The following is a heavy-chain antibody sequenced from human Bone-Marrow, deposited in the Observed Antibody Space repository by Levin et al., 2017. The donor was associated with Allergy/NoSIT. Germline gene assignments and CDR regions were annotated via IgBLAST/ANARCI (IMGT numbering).Heavy chain of an antibody. CDR1: GFTFSSYG. J-gene: IGHJ4*02. CDR2: IWYDGSNK. V-gene: IGHV3-33*01. Sequence: LSLTCAASGFTFSSYGMHWVRQAPGKGLEWVAVIWYDGSNKYYADSVKGRFTISRDSSKNTLYLQMNSLRAEDTAVYYCARERNLVPDYWGQGTLVTVS. CDR3: ARERNLVPDY. D-gene: IGHD6-6*01.